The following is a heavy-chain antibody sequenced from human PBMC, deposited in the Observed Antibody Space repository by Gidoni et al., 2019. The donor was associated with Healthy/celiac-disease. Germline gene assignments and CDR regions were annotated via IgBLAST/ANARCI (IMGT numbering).Heavy chain of an antibody. D-gene: IGHD6-13*01. Sequence: QVQLVQSGAEVKKPGASVKVSCQASGYTFTSYYMHWVRQAPGQGLEWMGIINPSGGSTSYAQKFQGRVTMTRDTSTSTVYMELSSLRSEDTAVYYCARDLGGGYSSSWYLDVWGQGTTVTVSS. CDR3: ARDLGGGYSSSWYLDV. CDR2: INPSGGST. CDR1: GYTFTSYY. V-gene: IGHV1-46*01. J-gene: IGHJ6*02.